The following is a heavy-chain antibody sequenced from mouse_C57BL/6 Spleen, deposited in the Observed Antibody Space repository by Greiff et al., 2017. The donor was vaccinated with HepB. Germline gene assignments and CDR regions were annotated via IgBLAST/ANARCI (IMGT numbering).Heavy chain of an antibody. Sequence: QVQLQQPGAELVKPGASVKPSCKASGYTFTSYWMQWVKQRPGQGLEWIGEIDPSDSYTNYNQKFKGKATLTVDTSSSTAYMQLSSLTSEDSAVYYCAKRGPYFDYWGQGTTLTVSS. CDR1: GYTFTSYW. CDR3: AKRGPYFDY. V-gene: IGHV1-50*01. CDR2: IDPSDSYT. J-gene: IGHJ2*01.